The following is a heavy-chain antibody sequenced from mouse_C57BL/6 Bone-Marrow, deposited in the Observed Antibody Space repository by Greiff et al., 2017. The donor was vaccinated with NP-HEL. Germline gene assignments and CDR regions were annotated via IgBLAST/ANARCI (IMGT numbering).Heavy chain of an antibody. CDR2: IYPGSGST. V-gene: IGHV1-55*01. D-gene: IGHD1-1*01. J-gene: IGHJ2*01. CDR1: GYTFTSYW. CDR3: AKFPHYYGSSYWDY. Sequence: QVQLQQPGAELVKPGASVKMSCKASGYTFTSYWITWVKQRPGQGLEWIGDIYPGSGSTNYNEKFKSKATLTVDTSSSTAYMQLSSRTSEDSAVYYCAKFPHYYGSSYWDYWGQGTTLTVSS.